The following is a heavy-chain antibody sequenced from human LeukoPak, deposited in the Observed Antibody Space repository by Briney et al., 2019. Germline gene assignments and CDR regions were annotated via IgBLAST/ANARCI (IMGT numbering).Heavy chain of an antibody. CDR2: ISNDGGGT. CDR1: GFIFNNYG. J-gene: IGHJ5*02. CDR3: AKGGSGYFADL. V-gene: IGHV3-23*01. Sequence: GGSLRLSCAASGFIFNNYGLIWVRQAPGKGLQWVSAISNDGGGTTYADFVKGRFTISRDNSKNTLFLQMSSLRAEDTALYYCAKGGSGYFADLWGQGTMVTVSS. D-gene: IGHD3-22*01.